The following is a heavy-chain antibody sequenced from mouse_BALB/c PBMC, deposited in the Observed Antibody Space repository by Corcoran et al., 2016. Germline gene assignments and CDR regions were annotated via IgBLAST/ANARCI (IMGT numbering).Heavy chain of an antibody. D-gene: IGHD1-1*01. Sequence: EVQLQQSGAELVKPGASVKLSCTASGFNIKDTYMHWVKQRPEQGLEWIGRIDPANGNTKYDPKFQGKATITADTSSNTAYLQRSSLSSEDTAVYYCARYGSRYAMDYWGQGTSVTVSS. CDR3: ARYGSRYAMDY. J-gene: IGHJ4*01. CDR2: IDPANGNT. V-gene: IGHV14-3*02. CDR1: GFNIKDTY.